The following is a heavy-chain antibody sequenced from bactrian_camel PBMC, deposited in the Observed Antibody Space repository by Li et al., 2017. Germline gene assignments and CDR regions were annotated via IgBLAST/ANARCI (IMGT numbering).Heavy chain of an antibody. Sequence: VQLVESGGGEVQPGESLTLSCAASGFLFSDSRMCWVRQAPGKGLEWIATIGTDYKTTYAASVKDRFTISKDNEKNTVYLQMNSLKPEDTAMYYCRTYSGGVGYWGPGTQVTVS. D-gene: IGHD4*01. CDR1: GFLFSDSR. CDR3: RTYSGGVGY. J-gene: IGHJ6*01. V-gene: IGHV3S10*01. CDR2: IGTDYKT.